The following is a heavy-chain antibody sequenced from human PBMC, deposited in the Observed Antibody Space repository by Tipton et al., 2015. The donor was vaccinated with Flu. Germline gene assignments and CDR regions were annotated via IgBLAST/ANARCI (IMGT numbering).Heavy chain of an antibody. CDR3: TRQVEAATRSSS. CDR2: IFHSGTT. D-gene: IGHD2-15*01. V-gene: IGHV4-39*07. CDR1: GGSVSSSDFY. Sequence: LRLSCTVSGGSVSSSDFYWGWVRQPPGKGPEWIGSIFHSGTTYYDLSLQSRVTISLDTSKNQSSLKMKSVTVADTAVYYCTRQVEAATRSSSWGQGTLVTVSS. J-gene: IGHJ4*02.